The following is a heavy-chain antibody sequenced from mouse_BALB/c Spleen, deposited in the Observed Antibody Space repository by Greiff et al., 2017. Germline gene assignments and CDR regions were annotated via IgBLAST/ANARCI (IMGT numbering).Heavy chain of an antibody. V-gene: IGHV2-9*02. CDR2: IWAGGST. Sequence: VQLQESGPGLVAPSQSLSITCTVSGFSLTSYGVHWVRQPPGKGLEWLGVIWAGGSTNYNTALMSRLSISKDNSKSQVFLKMNSLQTDDTAMYYCARRGGSSCGAMDYWGQGTPVTVSS. CDR3: ARRGGSSCGAMDY. D-gene: IGHD1-1*01. CDR1: GFSLTSYG. J-gene: IGHJ4*01.